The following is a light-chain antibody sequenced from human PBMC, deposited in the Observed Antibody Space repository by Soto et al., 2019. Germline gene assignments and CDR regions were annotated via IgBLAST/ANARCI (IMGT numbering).Light chain of an antibody. CDR3: AAWDDSLNGLV. V-gene: IGLV1-44*01. Sequence: QSVLTQPPSASGTPGQRVTISCSGSSSNIGSNTVNWYQQLPGTAPKLLIYNNNQRPSGVPDRFSGSKSGTSASLAISGLQSEDEADYYCAAWDDSLNGLVFGPGTKLTDL. CDR2: NNN. J-gene: IGLJ1*01. CDR1: SSNIGSNT.